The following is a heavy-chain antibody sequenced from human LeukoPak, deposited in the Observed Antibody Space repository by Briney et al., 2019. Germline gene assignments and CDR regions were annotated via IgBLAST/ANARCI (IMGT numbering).Heavy chain of an antibody. J-gene: IGHJ4*02. CDR2: ISGSGGST. CDR1: GFTFSSYA. CDR3: ARDTVTKSSYDY. Sequence: GGSLRLSCAASGFTFSSYAMSWVRQAPGKGLEWVSVISGSGGSTYYADSVKGRFTISRDNSKDTLYLQMNSLRAEDTAVYYCARDTVTKSSYDYWGQGTLVTVSS. D-gene: IGHD4-17*01. V-gene: IGHV3-23*01.